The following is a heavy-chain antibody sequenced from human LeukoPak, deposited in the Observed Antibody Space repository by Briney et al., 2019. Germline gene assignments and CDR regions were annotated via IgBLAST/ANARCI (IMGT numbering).Heavy chain of an antibody. D-gene: IGHD6-13*01. CDR3: ARDLIAAAGAGLDY. V-gene: IGHV3-30*04. CDR2: ISYDGSNK. CDR1: GFTFSSYA. Sequence: PGRSLRLSCAASGFTFSSYAMHWVRQAPGKGLEWVAVISYDGSNKYYADSVKGRFTISRDNSKNTPYLQMNSLRAEDTAVYYCARDLIAAAGAGLDYWGQGTLVTVSS. J-gene: IGHJ4*02.